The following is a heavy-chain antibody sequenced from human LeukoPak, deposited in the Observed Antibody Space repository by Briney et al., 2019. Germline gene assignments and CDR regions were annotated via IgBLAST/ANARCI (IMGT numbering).Heavy chain of an antibody. CDR2: ISPSSSSR. J-gene: IGHJ4*02. D-gene: IGHD3-9*01. V-gene: IGHV3-48*02. CDR1: GFAFSRSG. Sequence: GGPLRLSCVASGFAFSRSGMNWVRQAPGKGLEWLSCISPSSSSRHYADSMKGRLIISRDNAKNSLYLQMNSLTDEDTAVYYCARDIPGALTGFCRGFDYWGQGTPVTVSS. CDR3: ARDIPGALTGFCRGFDY.